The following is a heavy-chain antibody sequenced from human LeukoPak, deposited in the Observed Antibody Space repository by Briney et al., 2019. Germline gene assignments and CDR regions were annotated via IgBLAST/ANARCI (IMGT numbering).Heavy chain of an antibody. D-gene: IGHD3-22*01. CDR2: INHSGST. Sequence: SETLSLTCAVYGGSFSGYYWSWIRQPPGKGLEWIGEINHSGSTNYNPSLKSRVTISVDTSKNQFSLKLSSVTAADTAVYYCARGPEYDSSGYYRLFDYWGLGTLVTVSS. CDR3: ARGPEYDSSGYYRLFDY. CDR1: GGSFSGYY. V-gene: IGHV4-34*01. J-gene: IGHJ4*02.